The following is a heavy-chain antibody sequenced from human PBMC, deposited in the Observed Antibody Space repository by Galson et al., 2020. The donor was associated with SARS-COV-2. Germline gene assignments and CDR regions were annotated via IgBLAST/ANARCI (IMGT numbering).Heavy chain of an antibody. Sequence: GGSLRLSCVASAFTFSNSAMHWVRQAPGQGLEWVAVISRDGNTQYYADSVKGRFTVSRDSSKSTAYLQMNSLRTEDTAVYYCAKGCSGHNNCFIIDFWGQGTLVTVSS. CDR2: ISRDGNTQ. V-gene: IGHV3-30*18. CDR1: AFTFSNSA. CDR3: AKGCSGHNNCFIIDF. J-gene: IGHJ4*02. D-gene: IGHD2-21*01.